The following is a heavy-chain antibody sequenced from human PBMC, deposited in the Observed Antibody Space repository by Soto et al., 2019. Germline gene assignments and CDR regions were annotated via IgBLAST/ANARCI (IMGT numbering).Heavy chain of an antibody. CDR3: AHIVVAGLGYYFDY. J-gene: IGHJ4*02. V-gene: IGHV2-5*02. D-gene: IGHD6-19*01. CDR2: IYWDDDK. CDR1: GFSLSSTRMA. Sequence: GSGPTLVNPTQTLTLTCTFSGFSLSSTRMAVGWIRQPPGKALEWLALIYWDDDKRYSPFLKSRLTITKDTSKNQVVLTMSNMDPVDTARYYCAHIVVAGLGYYFDYWGKGTLVTVSS.